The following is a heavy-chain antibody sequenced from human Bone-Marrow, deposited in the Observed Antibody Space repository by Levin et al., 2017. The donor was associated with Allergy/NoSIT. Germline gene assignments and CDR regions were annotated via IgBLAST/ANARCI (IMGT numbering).Heavy chain of an antibody. V-gene: IGHV3-23*01. CDR1: GFTFSSYA. CDR2: ISGSGGST. J-gene: IGHJ4*02. D-gene: IGHD3-10*01. Sequence: GGSLRLSCAASGFTFSSYAMSWVRQAPGKGLEWVSAISGSGGSTYYADSVKGRFTISRDNSKNTLYLQMNSLRAEDTAVYYCAKAWDWFGDEGNYFDYWGQGTLVTVSS. CDR3: AKAWDWFGDEGNYFDY.